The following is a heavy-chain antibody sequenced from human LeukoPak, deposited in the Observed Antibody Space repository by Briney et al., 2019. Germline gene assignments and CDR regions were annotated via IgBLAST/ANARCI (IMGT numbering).Heavy chain of an antibody. CDR3: ASASLNYFDY. J-gene: IGHJ4*02. CDR2: IIPIFGTA. Sequence: GASLKVSCKASGGTFTSYAISWVRQAPGQGLEWMGGIIPIFGTANYAQKFQGRVTITTDESTSTAYMELSSLRSEDTAVYYCASASLNYFDYWGQGTLVTVSS. V-gene: IGHV1-69*05. CDR1: GGTFTSYA.